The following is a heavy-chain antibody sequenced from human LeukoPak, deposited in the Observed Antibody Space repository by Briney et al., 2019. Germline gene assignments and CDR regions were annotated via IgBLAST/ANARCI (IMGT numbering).Heavy chain of an antibody. J-gene: IGHJ4*02. CDR2: IYHSGST. D-gene: IGHD2-2*01. Sequence: SETLSLTCTVSGGSISSSSHYWGWIRQPPGRGLEWIGSIYHSGSTYYNPSLKSRVTISVDTSKNQFSLKLSSVTAADTAVYYCARTPCSSTSCYEYYFDYWGQGTLVTVSS. CDR3: ARTPCSSTSCYEYYFDY. V-gene: IGHV4-39*07. CDR1: GGSISSSSHY.